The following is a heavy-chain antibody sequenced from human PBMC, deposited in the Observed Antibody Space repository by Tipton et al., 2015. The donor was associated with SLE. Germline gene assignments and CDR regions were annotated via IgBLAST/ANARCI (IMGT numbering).Heavy chain of an antibody. V-gene: IGHV3-15*01. CDR1: GFTFSNAW. D-gene: IGHD6-13*01. Sequence: SLRLSCAASGFTFSNAWMSWFRQAPGKGLEWVGRIKSKTDGGTTDYAAPVKGRFTISRDDSKNTLYLQMNSLKTEDTAVYYCTTDGSSCWFPYYYYYYMDVWGKGTTVTVSS. CDR2: IKSKTDGGTT. CDR3: TTDGSSCWFPYYYYYYMDV. J-gene: IGHJ6*03.